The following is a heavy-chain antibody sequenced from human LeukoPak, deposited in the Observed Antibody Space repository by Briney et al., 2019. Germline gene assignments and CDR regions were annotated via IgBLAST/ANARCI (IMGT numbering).Heavy chain of an antibody. CDR3: ARDVDTAMRNYYYYYGMDV. CDR1: GXSFTSYY. V-gene: IGHV1-18*04. D-gene: IGHD5-18*01. J-gene: IGHJ6*02. Sequence: TVXYKAXGXSFTSYYMRGVRQAPGQGVEGMGWISAYNGNTNYAQKLQGRVTMTTDTSTSTAYMELRSLRSDDTAVYYCARDVDTAMRNYYYYYGMDVWGQGTTVTVSS. CDR2: ISAYNGNT.